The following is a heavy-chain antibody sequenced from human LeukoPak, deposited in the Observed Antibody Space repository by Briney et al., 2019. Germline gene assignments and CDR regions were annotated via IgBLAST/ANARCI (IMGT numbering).Heavy chain of an antibody. CDR3: ARHSSMRSPVTP. V-gene: IGHV4-34*01. CDR1: GGSFSGYY. J-gene: IGHJ5*02. D-gene: IGHD2/OR15-2a*01. CDR2: INHSGRT. Sequence: PSETLSLTCAVYGGSFSGYYWTWIRQPPRKGMEWIGEINHSGRTKYNPSLKSRVIISVDTSKNQFSLKLSSETAANTAVYYCARHSSMRSPVTPWGQGTLVTVSS.